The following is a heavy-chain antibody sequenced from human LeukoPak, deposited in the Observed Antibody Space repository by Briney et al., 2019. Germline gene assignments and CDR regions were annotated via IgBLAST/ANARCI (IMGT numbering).Heavy chain of an antibody. V-gene: IGHV3-23*01. CDR2: ISGSRGST. CDR3: AKVRTYFYHGLDV. CDR1: GFTFSSYA. D-gene: IGHD1-14*01. Sequence: GGSLRLSCAASGFTFSSYAMSWVRQAPGKGLEWVSAISGSRGSTYYADSVKGRFTISRDNSKNTLFLQVNSLRAEDTAVYYCAKVRTYFYHGLDVWGQGTTVTVSS. J-gene: IGHJ6*02.